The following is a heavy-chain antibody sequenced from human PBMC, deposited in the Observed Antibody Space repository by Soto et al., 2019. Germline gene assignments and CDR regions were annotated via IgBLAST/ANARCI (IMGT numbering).Heavy chain of an antibody. CDR3: ARAGGSCYDY. V-gene: IGHV4-34*01. J-gene: IGHJ4*02. CDR1: GGSFSGYY. CDR2: INHSGST. Sequence: SETLSLTCAVYGGSFSGYYWSWIRQPPGKGLEWIGEINHSGSTNYNPSLKSRVTISVDTSKNQFSLKLSSVTAADTAVYYCARAGGSCYDYWGQGTLVTVSS. D-gene: IGHD2-15*01.